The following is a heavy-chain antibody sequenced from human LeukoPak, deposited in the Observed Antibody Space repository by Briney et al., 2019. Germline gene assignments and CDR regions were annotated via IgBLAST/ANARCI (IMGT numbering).Heavy chain of an antibody. CDR3: AKLRGPTSSWYCVY. V-gene: IGHV3-23*01. D-gene: IGHD6-13*01. CDR1: GFTFSRYA. J-gene: IGHJ4*02. CDR2: ISGSGGST. Sequence: GGSLRLSCAASGFTFSRYAMNWVRQAPGKGLEWVSAISGSGGSTYYADSVKGRFTISRDNSKNTLYLQMNSLRAEDTAVYYCAKLRGPTSSWYCVYWGQGTLVTVSS.